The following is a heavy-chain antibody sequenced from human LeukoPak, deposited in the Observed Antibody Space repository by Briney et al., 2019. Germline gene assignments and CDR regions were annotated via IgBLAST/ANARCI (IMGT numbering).Heavy chain of an antibody. J-gene: IGHJ4*02. CDR2: IVRDGSEK. Sequence: HSGGPLRLSCASSGFTFSTYWMNWVRQAAGKRLESVANIVRDGSEKYYVDSVWGQFTISRDNAKNSLYLQMNSLRADDRGVYYCAREMGDYWGEGTLDSVPS. CDR3: AREMGDY. CDR1: GFTFSTYW. D-gene: IGHD3-16*01. V-gene: IGHV3-7*01.